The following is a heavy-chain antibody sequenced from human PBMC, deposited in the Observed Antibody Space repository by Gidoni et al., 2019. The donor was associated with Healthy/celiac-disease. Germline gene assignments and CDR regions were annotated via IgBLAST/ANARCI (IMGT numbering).Heavy chain of an antibody. CDR3: ARGGITIFGVVPYYGMDV. Sequence: QVQLQQWGAGLLKPSETLSTTCAVYGGSFSGYYWSWIRQPPGEGLEWIGEIHHSGSPNYDTSKNQFSLELSSVTAADTAVYYCARGGITIFGVVPYYGMDVWGQGTTVTVSS. CDR2: IHHSGSP. V-gene: IGHV4-34*01. J-gene: IGHJ6*02. CDR1: GGSFSGYY. D-gene: IGHD3-3*01.